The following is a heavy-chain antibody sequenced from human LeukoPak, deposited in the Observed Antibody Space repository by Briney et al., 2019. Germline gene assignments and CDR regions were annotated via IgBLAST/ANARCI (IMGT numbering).Heavy chain of an antibody. CDR1: GITFSSYG. J-gene: IGHJ4*02. D-gene: IGHD2-2*01. Sequence: GGSLRLSCAASGITFSSYGMSWVRQAPARGLEWVSSIRPSGDNTYYGDSVKGRFTISRDNSKNTLYLQMNSLRAEDTAVYYCAIFYQPFDYWGQGTLVTVSS. CDR3: AIFYQPFDY. V-gene: IGHV3-23*01. CDR2: IRPSGDNT.